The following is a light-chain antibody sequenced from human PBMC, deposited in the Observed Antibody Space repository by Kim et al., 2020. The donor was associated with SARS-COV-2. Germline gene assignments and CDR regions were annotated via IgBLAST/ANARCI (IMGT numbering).Light chain of an antibody. CDR1: QSVTSS. CDR2: AAS. J-gene: IGKJ3*01. Sequence: SVSPGVRVTLSCRASQSVTSSLAWYQQKPGQAPRLLIHAASIRATGIPARFSGSGSGTEFTLTISSLQSEDFAVYYCQQYHIWDTFGPGTKVDIK. CDR3: QQYHIWDT. V-gene: IGKV3D-15*01.